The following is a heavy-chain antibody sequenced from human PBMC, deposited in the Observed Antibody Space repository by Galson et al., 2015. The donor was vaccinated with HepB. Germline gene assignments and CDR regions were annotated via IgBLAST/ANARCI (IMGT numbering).Heavy chain of an antibody. CDR2: IKQDGSEK. Sequence: SLRLSCAASGFTFSSYWMSWVRQAPGKGLEWVANIKQDGSEKYYVDSVKDRFTISRDNAKNSLYLQMNSLRAEDTAVYYCAREGGGVGATNGLGYWGQGTLVTVSS. J-gene: IGHJ4*02. V-gene: IGHV3-7*03. D-gene: IGHD1-26*01. CDR1: GFTFSSYW. CDR3: AREGGGVGATNGLGY.